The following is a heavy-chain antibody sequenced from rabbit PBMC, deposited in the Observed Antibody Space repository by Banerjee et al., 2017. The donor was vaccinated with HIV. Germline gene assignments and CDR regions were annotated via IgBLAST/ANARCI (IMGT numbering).Heavy chain of an antibody. D-gene: IGHD6-1*01. CDR2: IDPVFGST. Sequence: QEQLVESGGGLVQPGGSLKLSCKASGLDFSSYSMSWVRQAPGKGLEWIGYIDPVFGSTYYASWVNGRFTISRSTSLNTVTLQMTGLTAADTATYFCARGYASAAGYGYGRVFNLWGPGTLVTVS. CDR3: ARGYASAAGYGYGRVFNL. V-gene: IGHV1S47*01. CDR1: GLDFSSYS. J-gene: IGHJ4*01.